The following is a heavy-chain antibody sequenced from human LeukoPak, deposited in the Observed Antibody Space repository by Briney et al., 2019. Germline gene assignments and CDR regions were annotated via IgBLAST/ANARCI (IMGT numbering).Heavy chain of an antibody. V-gene: IGHV3-23*01. CDR2: ISGSGTST. D-gene: IGHD3-22*01. Sequence: GGSLRLSCTASGFTFSSYAMHWLREAPGKGLEWVSGISGSGTSTYYADSVKGRFSISRDNSKNTLYLQMNSLRAEDTAVYYCAKPAGWDYDSSGYFDYWGQGSLVTVSS. CDR1: GFTFSSYA. J-gene: IGHJ4*02. CDR3: AKPAGWDYDSSGYFDY.